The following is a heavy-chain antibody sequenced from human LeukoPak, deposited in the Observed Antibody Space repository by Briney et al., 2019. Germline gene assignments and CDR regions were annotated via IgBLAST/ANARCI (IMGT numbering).Heavy chain of an antibody. CDR1: GFTFSSYG. CDR2: ISSSGSTI. J-gene: IGHJ5*02. Sequence: GGSLRLSCAASGFTFSSYGMHWIRQAPGKGLEWVPYISSSGSTIYYADSVKGRFTISRDNAKNSLYLQMNSLRAEDTAVYYCARASASVGSNWFDPWGQGTLVIVSS. CDR3: ARASASVGSNWFDP. V-gene: IGHV3-48*04. D-gene: IGHD2-2*01.